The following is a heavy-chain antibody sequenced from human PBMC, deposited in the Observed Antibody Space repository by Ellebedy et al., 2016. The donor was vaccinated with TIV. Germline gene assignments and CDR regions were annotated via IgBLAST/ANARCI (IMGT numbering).Heavy chain of an antibody. Sequence: GGSLRLXXAASGFTFSSYAMSWVRQAPGKGLEWVSAISGSGGSTYYADSVKGRFTISRDNSKNTLYLQMNSLRAEDTAVYYCAKIGVTTPPYYYYMDVWGKGTTVTVSS. CDR3: AKIGVTTPPYYYYMDV. J-gene: IGHJ6*03. CDR2: ISGSGGST. CDR1: GFTFSSYA. D-gene: IGHD4-11*01. V-gene: IGHV3-23*01.